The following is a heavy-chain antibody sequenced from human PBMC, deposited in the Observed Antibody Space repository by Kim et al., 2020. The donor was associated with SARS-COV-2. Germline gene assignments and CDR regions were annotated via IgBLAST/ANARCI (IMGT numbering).Heavy chain of an antibody. CDR2: NQRGHT. V-gene: IGHV4-34*01. D-gene: IGHD6-13*01. Sequence: NQRGHTNYNPSLKSRVSISVDTSKNQFYLMLTSVTAADTGVYYCARGYSRWGQGTLVTVSS. J-gene: IGHJ4*02. CDR3: ARGYSR.